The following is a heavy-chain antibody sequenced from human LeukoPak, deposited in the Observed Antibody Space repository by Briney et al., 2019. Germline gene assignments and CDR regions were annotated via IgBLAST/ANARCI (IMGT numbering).Heavy chain of an antibody. D-gene: IGHD3-22*01. V-gene: IGHV3-9*01. CDR3: AKGHYDSSGYYFGFNYFDY. J-gene: IGHJ4*02. Sequence: PGGSLRLSCAASGFTFDDYAMHWVRQAPGKGLEWVSGISWNSGSIGYADSVKGRFTISRDNAKNSLYLQMNSLRAEDTALYYCAKGHYDSSGYYFGFNYFDYWGQGTLVTVSS. CDR1: GFTFDDYA. CDR2: ISWNSGSI.